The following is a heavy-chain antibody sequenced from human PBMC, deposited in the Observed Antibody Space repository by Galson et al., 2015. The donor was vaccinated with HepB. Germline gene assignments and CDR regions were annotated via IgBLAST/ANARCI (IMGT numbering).Heavy chain of an antibody. CDR2: ISSSSSTI. D-gene: IGHD6-13*01. Sequence: SLRLSCAASGFTFSSYSMNWVRQAPGKGLEWVSYISSSSSTIYYADSVKGRFTISRDNAKNSLYLQMNSLRAEDTAVYYCARGGYSSSWYGGSNWFDPWGQGTLVTVSS. CDR1: GFTFSSYS. J-gene: IGHJ5*02. V-gene: IGHV3-48*01. CDR3: ARGGYSSSWYGGSNWFDP.